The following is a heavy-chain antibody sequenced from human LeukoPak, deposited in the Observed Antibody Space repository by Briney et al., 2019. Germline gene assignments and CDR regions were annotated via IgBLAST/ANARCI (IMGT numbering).Heavy chain of an antibody. V-gene: IGHV1-69*05. D-gene: IGHD5-24*01. Sequence: SVKVSCKASGGTFSSYAISWVRQAPGQGLEWMGGIIPIFGTANYAQKFQGRVTITTDESTSTAYMELSSLRSEDTAVYYCARAEMATTPFDYWGQGTLVTVSS. J-gene: IGHJ4*02. CDR2: IIPIFGTA. CDR3: ARAEMATTPFDY. CDR1: GGTFSSYA.